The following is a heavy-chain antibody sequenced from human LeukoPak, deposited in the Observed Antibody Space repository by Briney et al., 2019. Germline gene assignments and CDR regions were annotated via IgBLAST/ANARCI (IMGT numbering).Heavy chain of an antibody. CDR3: ARDHVGWFDP. V-gene: IGHV4-59*01. J-gene: IGHJ5*02. Sequence: SETLSLTCTVSGGSISSYYWSWIRQPPGKGLEWIGYIYYSGSTNYNPSLKSRVTISVDTSMNQFSLKLSSVTAADTAIYYCARDHVGWFDPWGQGTLVTVSS. CDR1: GGSISSYY. CDR2: IYYSGST.